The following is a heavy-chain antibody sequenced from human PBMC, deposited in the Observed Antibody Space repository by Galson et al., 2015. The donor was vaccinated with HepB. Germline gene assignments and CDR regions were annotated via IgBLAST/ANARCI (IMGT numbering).Heavy chain of an antibody. Sequence: SLRLSCAASGFTFSDYYMSWIRQAPGKGLEWVSYISSSGSTIYYADSVKGRFTISRDNAKNSLYLQMNSLRAEDTAVYYCASFLSPGITMVRGVEDYWGQGTLVTVSS. D-gene: IGHD3-10*01. J-gene: IGHJ4*02. CDR3: ASFLSPGITMVRGVEDY. CDR2: ISSSGSTI. V-gene: IGHV3-11*01. CDR1: GFTFSDYY.